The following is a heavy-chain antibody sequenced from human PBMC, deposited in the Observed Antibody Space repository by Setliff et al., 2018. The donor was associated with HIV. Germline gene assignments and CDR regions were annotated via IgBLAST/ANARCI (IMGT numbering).Heavy chain of an antibody. CDR2: IYYSGST. Sequence: PSETLSLTCTVSGGSISSSSYYWGWIRQPPGKGLEWIGSIYYSGSTYYNPSLKSRVTISVDTSKNQFSLKLSPVTAADTAVYFCARLRITMIMMLNYFDYWGQGTLVTVSS. J-gene: IGHJ4*02. D-gene: IGHD3-22*01. CDR3: ARLRITMIMMLNYFDY. CDR1: GGSISSSSYY. V-gene: IGHV4-39*01.